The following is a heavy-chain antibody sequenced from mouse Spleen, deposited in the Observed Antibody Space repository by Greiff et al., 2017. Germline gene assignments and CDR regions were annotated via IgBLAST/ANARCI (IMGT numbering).Heavy chain of an antibody. Sequence: VQLQQSGAELVKPGASVKLSCKASGYTFTSYYMYWVKQRPGQGLEWIGEINPSNGGTNFNEKFKSKATLTVDKSSSTAYMQLSSLTSEDSAVYYCTRSLYDYDGPPFAYWGQGTLVTVSA. CDR1: GYTFTSYY. V-gene: IGHV1S81*02. J-gene: IGHJ3*01. CDR3: TRSLYDYDGPPFAY. CDR2: INPSNGGT. D-gene: IGHD2-4*01.